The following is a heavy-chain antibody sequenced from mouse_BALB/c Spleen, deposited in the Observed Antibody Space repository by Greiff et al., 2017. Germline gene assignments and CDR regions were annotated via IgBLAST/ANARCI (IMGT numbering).Heavy chain of an antibody. CDR1: GFNIKDTY. J-gene: IGHJ1*01. Sequence: VHVKQSGAELVKPGASVKLSCTASGFNIKDTYMHWVKQRPEQGLEWIGRIDPANGNTKYDPKFQGKATITADTSSNTAYLQLSSLTSEDTAVYYCAPQDFDVWGAGTTVTVSS. V-gene: IGHV14-3*02. CDR3: APQDFDV. CDR2: IDPANGNT. D-gene: IGHD3-1*01.